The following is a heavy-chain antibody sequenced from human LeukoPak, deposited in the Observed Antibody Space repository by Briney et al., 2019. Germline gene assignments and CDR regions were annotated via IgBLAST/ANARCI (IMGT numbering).Heavy chain of an antibody. CDR1: GFTFSIYW. CDR2: INSDETSS. Sequence: GGSLGLSCEASGFTFSIYWMHWVRQVPGQGLVWVSQINSDETSSTYADSVKGRFTISRDNAKNTLYLQMNSLRAEDTAVYYCARGPVYYYYMDVWGKGTTVTVSS. J-gene: IGHJ6*03. CDR3: ARGPVYYYYMDV. V-gene: IGHV3-74*01.